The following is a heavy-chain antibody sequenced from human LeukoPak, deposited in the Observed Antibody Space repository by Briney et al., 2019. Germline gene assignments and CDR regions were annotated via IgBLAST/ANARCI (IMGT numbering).Heavy chain of an antibody. CDR3: ARVVPGTGFFY. V-gene: IGHV3-21*01. D-gene: IGHD2-8*02. Sequence: GGSLRLSCAASGFTFSSYTMNWVRQAPGKGLEWVSSISSSSHIYYADSVKGRFTISRDNAKNSLYLQMNSLRAEDTAVYYCARVVPGTGFFYWGQGTLVTVSS. J-gene: IGHJ4*02. CDR1: GFTFSSYT. CDR2: ISSSSHI.